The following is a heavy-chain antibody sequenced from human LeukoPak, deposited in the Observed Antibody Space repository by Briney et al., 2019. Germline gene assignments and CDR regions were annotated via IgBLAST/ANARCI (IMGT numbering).Heavy chain of an antibody. V-gene: IGHV1-8*03. CDR2: MNPNSGNT. Sequence: ASVKVSCKASGYTFTSYGISWVRQAPGQGLEWMGWMNPNSGNTGYAQKFQGRVTITRNTSISTAYMELSSLRSEDTAVYYCARGTRLPLDYWGQGTLVTVSS. CDR1: GYTFTSYG. CDR3: ARGTRLPLDY. D-gene: IGHD2-15*01. J-gene: IGHJ4*02.